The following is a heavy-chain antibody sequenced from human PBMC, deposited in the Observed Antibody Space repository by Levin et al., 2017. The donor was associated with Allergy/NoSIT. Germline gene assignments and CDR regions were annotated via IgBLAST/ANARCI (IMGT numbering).Heavy chain of an antibody. CDR3: ARRYCSSTSCFYYYYGMDV. D-gene: IGHD2-2*01. CDR2: ISAYNGNT. V-gene: IGHV1-18*01. Sequence: ASVKVSCTASGYTFTSYGISWVRQAPGQGLEWMGWISAYNGNTNYAQKLQGRVTMTTDTSTSTDYMELRSLRSDDTAVYYCARRYCSSTSCFYYYYGMDVWGQGTTVTVSS. J-gene: IGHJ6*02. CDR1: GYTFTSYG.